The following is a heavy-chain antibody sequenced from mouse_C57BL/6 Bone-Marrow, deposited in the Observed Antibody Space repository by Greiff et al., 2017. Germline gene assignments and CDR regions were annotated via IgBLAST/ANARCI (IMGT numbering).Heavy chain of an antibody. V-gene: IGHV1-15*01. CDR2: IDPATGGT. Sequence: VQLQQSGAELVRPGASVTLSCKASGYTFTDYEMHWVKQTPVHGLEWIGAIDPATGGTAYNQKFKGKAILTADKSSSTAYMELRSLTSEDSAVYYCTRGGYDFWFAYWGQGTLVTVSA. D-gene: IGHD2-2*01. CDR1: GYTFTDYE. J-gene: IGHJ3*01. CDR3: TRGGYDFWFAY.